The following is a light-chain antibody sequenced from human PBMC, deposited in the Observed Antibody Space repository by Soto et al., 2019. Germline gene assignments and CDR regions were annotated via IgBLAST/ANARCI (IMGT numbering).Light chain of an antibody. J-gene: IGKJ1*01. CDR2: VAS. CDR3: QQTYSTRWT. V-gene: IGKV1-39*01. CDR1: QNIHRY. Sequence: DIQMTQSPSTLSASIGDRVTITCRASQNIHRYLNWYQQKPGKAPKLLIDVASSLRSGVPSRFSGGGSGTDYTLTISSLQPEDFATYYCQQTYSTRWTFGPGT.